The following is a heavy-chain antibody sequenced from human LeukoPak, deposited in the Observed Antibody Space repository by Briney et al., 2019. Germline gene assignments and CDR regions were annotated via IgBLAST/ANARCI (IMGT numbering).Heavy chain of an antibody. CDR2: ISSSSSYI. Sequence: GGSLRLSCAASGFTFSSYSMNWVRQAPGKGLEWVSSISSSSSYIYYADSVKGRFTISRDNAKNSLYLQMNSLRAEDTAVYYCARDSDSRGPGAFDIWGQGTMVTVSS. D-gene: IGHD1-14*01. J-gene: IGHJ3*02. CDR3: ARDSDSRGPGAFDI. CDR1: GFTFSSYS. V-gene: IGHV3-21*01.